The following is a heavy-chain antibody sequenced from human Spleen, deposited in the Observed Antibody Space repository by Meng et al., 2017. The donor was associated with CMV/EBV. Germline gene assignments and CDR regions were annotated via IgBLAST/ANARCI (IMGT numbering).Heavy chain of an antibody. V-gene: IGHV3-21*04. J-gene: IGHJ4*02. Sequence: GESLKISCAASGFTFSSYWMSWVRQAPGKGLEWVSSISSSSSYIYYADSVKGRFTISRDNSKNTLYLQMNSLRAEDTAVYYCAKVSWPAVGADYWGQGTQVTVSS. CDR2: ISSSSSYI. CDR3: AKVSWPAVGADY. CDR1: GFTFSSYW. D-gene: IGHD6-13*01.